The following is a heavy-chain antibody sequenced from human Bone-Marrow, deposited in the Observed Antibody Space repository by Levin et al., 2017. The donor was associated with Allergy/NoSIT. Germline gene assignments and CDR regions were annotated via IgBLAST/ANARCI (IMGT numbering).Heavy chain of an antibody. V-gene: IGHV3-15*01. CDR1: GLSFIDAW. CDR3: VYIGEAPAVLSR. CDR2: TIGRGGTI. J-gene: IGHJ4*02. D-gene: IGHD2-2*01. Sequence: GGSLRLSCVVSGLSFIDAWMSWIRQTPGKGLECVGRTIGRGGTIDYAAPVRGRFTISRDDSKNTVYLQMDSLTSEDTAVYYCVYIGEAPAVLSRWGQGTLVTVSS.